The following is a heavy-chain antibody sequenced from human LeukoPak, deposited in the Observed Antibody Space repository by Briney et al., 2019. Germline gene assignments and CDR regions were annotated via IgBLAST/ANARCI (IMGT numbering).Heavy chain of an antibody. D-gene: IGHD3-16*01. Sequence: SQTLSLTCAISGDSVSVNIATWNWIRQSPSRGHEWLGRTYYRSKWYNDYAVSVKSRITINPDTSKNQFSLQLNSVTPEDTAVYYCARLPTGLSSVCYWGPGTLVTVSS. V-gene: IGHV6-1*01. CDR3: ARLPTGLSSVCY. CDR2: TYYRSKWYN. J-gene: IGHJ4*02. CDR1: GDSVSVNIAT.